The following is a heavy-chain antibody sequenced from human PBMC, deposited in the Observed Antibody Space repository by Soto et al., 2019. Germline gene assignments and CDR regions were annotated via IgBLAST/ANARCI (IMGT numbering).Heavy chain of an antibody. CDR1: GGTFSSYA. J-gene: IGHJ5*02. CDR3: ARIGPFLRPNSGGVIVP. Sequence: QVQLVQSGAEVKKPGSSVKVSCKASGGTFSSYAISWVRQAPGQGLEWMGGIIPIFGTANYAQKFQGRVTITADESTSTAYMELSSLRSEETAVYYCARIGPFLRPNSGGVIVPWGQGTLVTVSS. D-gene: IGHD3-16*01. CDR2: IIPIFGTA. V-gene: IGHV1-69*01.